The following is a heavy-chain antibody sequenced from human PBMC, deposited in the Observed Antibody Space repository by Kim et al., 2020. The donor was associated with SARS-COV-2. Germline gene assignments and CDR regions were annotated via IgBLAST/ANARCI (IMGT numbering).Heavy chain of an antibody. J-gene: IGHJ4*02. V-gene: IGHV3-7*01. CDR3: ARDLFVRETDY. CDR2: IKQDGSEK. CDR1: GFTFSSYW. Sequence: GGSLRLSCAASGFTFSSYWMSWVRQAPGKGLEWVANIKQDGSEKYYVDSVKGRFTISRDNAKNSLYPQMNSLRAEDTAVYYCARDLFVRETDYWGQGTLVTVSS.